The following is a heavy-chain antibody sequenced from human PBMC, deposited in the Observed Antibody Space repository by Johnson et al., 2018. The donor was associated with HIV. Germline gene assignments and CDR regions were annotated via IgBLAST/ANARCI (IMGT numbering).Heavy chain of an antibody. CDR3: ARNLQASFYDFWSDCNAFDI. D-gene: IGHD3-3*01. CDR1: AFIFSTYG. CDR2: IQYDGTNK. V-gene: IGHV3-30*02. Sequence: QVQLVESGGGVVQPGGSRRLSCEASAFIFSTYGMHWVRQAPGKGLEWVAFIQYDGTNKKYVDSVKGRFTISRDNSKNTLYLQMNSLRAEDTAVYYCARNLQASFYDFWSDCNAFDIWGQGTMVTVSS. J-gene: IGHJ3*02.